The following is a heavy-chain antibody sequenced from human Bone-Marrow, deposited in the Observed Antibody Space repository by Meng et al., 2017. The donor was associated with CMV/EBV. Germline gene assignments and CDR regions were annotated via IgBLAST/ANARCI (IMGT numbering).Heavy chain of an antibody. Sequence: ESLKISCTVSGGSISSSSYYWGWIRQPPGKGLEWIGSIYYSGSTYYNTSLKSRVTISVDTSKNQFSLKLSSVTAADTAVYYCASSVAMVSWFDPWGQGTLVTVSS. J-gene: IGHJ5*02. D-gene: IGHD5-12*01. CDR1: GGSISSSSYY. V-gene: IGHV4-39*07. CDR3: ASSVAMVSWFDP. CDR2: IYYSGST.